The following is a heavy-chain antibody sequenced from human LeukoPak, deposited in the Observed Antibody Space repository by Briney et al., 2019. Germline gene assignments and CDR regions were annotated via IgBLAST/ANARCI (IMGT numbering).Heavy chain of an antibody. Sequence: GGSLRLSCAASGFTFSSYSVNWVRQAPGKGLEWVSSISSSSSYIYYADSVKGRFTISRDNAKNSLYLQMNSLRAEDTAVYYCARDSPYGDFFDYWGQGTLVTVSS. CDR3: ARDSPYGDFFDY. CDR1: GFTFSSYS. V-gene: IGHV3-21*01. D-gene: IGHD4-17*01. CDR2: ISSSSSYI. J-gene: IGHJ4*02.